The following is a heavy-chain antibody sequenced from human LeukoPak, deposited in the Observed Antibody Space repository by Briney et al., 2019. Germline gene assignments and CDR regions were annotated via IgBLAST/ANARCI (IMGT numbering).Heavy chain of an antibody. CDR3: ARARGGNHRYPFDL. J-gene: IGHJ4*02. Sequence: PGRSLRLSCAVPGFTLSDYGMHWVRQAPGKGLEWVAVRSYDGSNKYYADSVKGRFTISRDNSKNTLYLQMSSLRVEDTAVYYCARARGGNHRYPFDLWGQGTLVTVSP. CDR1: GFTLSDYG. CDR2: RSYDGSNK. D-gene: IGHD3-16*02. V-gene: IGHV3-30*03.